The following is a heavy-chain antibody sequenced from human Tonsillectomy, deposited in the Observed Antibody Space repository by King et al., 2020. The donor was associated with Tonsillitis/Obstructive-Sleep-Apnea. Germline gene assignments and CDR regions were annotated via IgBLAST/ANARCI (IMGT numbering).Heavy chain of an antibody. CDR2: MYYIGST. CDR1: GGSISSFY. J-gene: IGHJ4*02. D-gene: IGHD3-22*01. V-gene: IGHV4-59*08. Sequence: VQLQESGPGLVKPSETLSLTCTVSGGSISSFYWNWIRQPPGKGLEWIGYMYYIGSTNYNPSLKSRVTISVDTSKNQFSLKLSSVTAADTAVYYCAVPTTRLGSPYYYDSSGYPPLDSWGQGTLVTVSS. CDR3: AVPTTRLGSPYYYDSSGYPPLDS.